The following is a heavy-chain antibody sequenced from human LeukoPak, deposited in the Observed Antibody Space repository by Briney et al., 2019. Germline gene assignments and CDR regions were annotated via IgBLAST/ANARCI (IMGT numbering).Heavy chain of an antibody. V-gene: IGHV4-39*01. D-gene: IGHD6-13*01. CDR2: IYYSGST. Sequence: SETLSLTCTVSGGSISSSSYYWGWIRQPPGKGLEWIGSIYYSGSTYYSPSLKSRVTISVDTSKNQFSLKLSSVTAADTAVYYCARPRRGSSWLNWFDPWGQGTLVTVSS. J-gene: IGHJ5*02. CDR1: GGSISSSSYY. CDR3: ARPRRGSSWLNWFDP.